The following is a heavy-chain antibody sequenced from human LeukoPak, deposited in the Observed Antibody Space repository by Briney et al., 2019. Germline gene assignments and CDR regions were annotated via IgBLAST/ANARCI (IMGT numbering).Heavy chain of an antibody. V-gene: IGHV3-30-3*01. CDR2: ISYDGSNK. CDR3: ASLYDSSGFLTRGFDY. Sequence: GGSLRLSCAASGFTFSSYAMHWVRQAPGKGLEWVAVISYDGSNKYYADSVKGRFTISRDNSKSTLYLQMNSLRAEDTAVYYCASLYDSSGFLTRGFDYWGQGTLVTVSS. CDR1: GFTFSSYA. J-gene: IGHJ4*02. D-gene: IGHD3-22*01.